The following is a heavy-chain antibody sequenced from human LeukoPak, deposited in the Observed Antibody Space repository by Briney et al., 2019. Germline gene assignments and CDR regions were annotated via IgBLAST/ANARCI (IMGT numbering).Heavy chain of an antibody. J-gene: IGHJ4*02. D-gene: IGHD5-18*01. Sequence: AGSLRLSCAATRFACSHYYMNWIRQASGKGLESISYISYSGSTLYDANSVKGRFTSSRDNAKNSLYLQMNSLRAEDTAVYYCAKEGSYELDYWGQGTLVTVSS. CDR1: RFACSHYY. CDR2: ISYSGSTL. CDR3: AKEGSYELDY. V-gene: IGHV3-11*04.